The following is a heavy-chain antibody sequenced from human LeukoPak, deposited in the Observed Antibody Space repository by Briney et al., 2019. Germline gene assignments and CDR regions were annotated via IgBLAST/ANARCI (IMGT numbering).Heavy chain of an antibody. CDR3: ARDPSTEDQSYGMDV. CDR2: ISSSGSTI. Sequence: GGSLRLSCAASGFTFSDYYMSWIRQAPGKGLEWVSYISSSGSTIYYADSVKGRFTISRDNAKNSLYLQMNSLRAEDTAVYYCARDPSTEDQSYGMDVWGQGTTVTVSS. V-gene: IGHV3-11*01. J-gene: IGHJ6*02. CDR1: GFTFSDYY.